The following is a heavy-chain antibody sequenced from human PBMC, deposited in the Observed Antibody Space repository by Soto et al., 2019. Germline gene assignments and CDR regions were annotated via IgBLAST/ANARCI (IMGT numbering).Heavy chain of an antibody. Sequence: SETLSLTCAVSGGSISSGGYSCNWIRQPPGKGLEWIGYIYHSGSTYYNPSLKSRVTISVDRSKNQFSLKLSSVTAADTAVYYCARDPSVRGVIKYYYYVMDVWGQGTTVTVSS. CDR2: IYHSGST. J-gene: IGHJ6*02. V-gene: IGHV4-30-2*01. CDR3: ARDPSVRGVIKYYYYVMDV. D-gene: IGHD3-10*01. CDR1: GGSISSGGYS.